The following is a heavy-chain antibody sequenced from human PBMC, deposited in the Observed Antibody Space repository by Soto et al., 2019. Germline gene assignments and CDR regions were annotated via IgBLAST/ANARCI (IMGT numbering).Heavy chain of an antibody. CDR1: GGSISSYY. Sequence: SETLSLTCTVSGGSISSYYWSWIRQPPGKGLEWIGYIYYSGSTNYNPSLKSRVTISVDTSKNQFSLKLSSVTAADTAVYYCARQGKLSPPYYYYYMDVWGKGTTVTVSS. V-gene: IGHV4-59*08. CDR3: ARQGKLSPPYYYYYMDV. J-gene: IGHJ6*03. CDR2: IYYSGST. D-gene: IGHD3-10*01.